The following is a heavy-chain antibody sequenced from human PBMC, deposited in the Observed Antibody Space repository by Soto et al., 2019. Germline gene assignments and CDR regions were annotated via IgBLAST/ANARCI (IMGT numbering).Heavy chain of an antibody. CDR1: GYTFNNYG. V-gene: IGHV1-18*01. J-gene: IGHJ2*01. D-gene: IGHD2-15*01. Sequence: QVQLVQSGAEVKKPGASVKVSCKASGYTFNNYGISWVRQAPGQGLEWMGWIGPYNGNTDHAQNFQGRVTMTTDTSTNTAYMGLRSLRSDDTALYYCARCYCSVGSCYTCWHFDLWGRGTLVTVSS. CDR2: IGPYNGNT. CDR3: ARCYCSVGSCYTCWHFDL.